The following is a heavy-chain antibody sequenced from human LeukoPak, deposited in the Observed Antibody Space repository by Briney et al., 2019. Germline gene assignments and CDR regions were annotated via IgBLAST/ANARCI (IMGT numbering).Heavy chain of an antibody. V-gene: IGHV3-53*01. J-gene: IGHJ6*03. CDR1: GFSVSMKY. Sequence: PGGSLRLSCAASGFSVSMKYMTWVRQAPGKGLEWVSVIFSGGTTYYADSVKGRFTVSRDNSKNMMYLQMNSLRAEDAAVYYCARFSGPGMRHYYYYMDVWGTGTTVTVSS. D-gene: IGHD3-10*01. CDR3: ARFSGPGMRHYYYYMDV. CDR2: IFSGGTT.